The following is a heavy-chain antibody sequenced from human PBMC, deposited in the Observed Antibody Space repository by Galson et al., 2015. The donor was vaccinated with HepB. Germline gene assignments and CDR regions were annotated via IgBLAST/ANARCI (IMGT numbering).Heavy chain of an antibody. J-gene: IGHJ4*02. CDR3: ARDLRPHCGTRCYLTFDY. CDR1: GFRFSDYY. CDR2: IGTSSDYT. D-gene: IGHD2-21*01. Sequence: SLRLSCAASGFRFSDYYMAWIRQAPGKGLEWISYIGTSSDYTNYADSVKGRFTISRDNAQNSLFLQMNTLRVEDTAVYYCARDLRPHCGTRCYLTFDYWGQGILVTVSS. V-gene: IGHV3-11*06.